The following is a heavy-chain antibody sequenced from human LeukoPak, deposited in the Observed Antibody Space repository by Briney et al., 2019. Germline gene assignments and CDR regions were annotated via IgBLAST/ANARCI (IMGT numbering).Heavy chain of an antibody. CDR3: ARAVPYYDFWSGYYNWFDP. J-gene: IGHJ5*02. CDR1: GGSVSSGSYY. D-gene: IGHD3-3*01. CDR2: IYYSGST. V-gene: IGHV4-61*01. Sequence: SETLSLTCTVSGGSVSSGSYYWSWIRQPPGKGLEWIGDIYYSGSTNYNPSLKSRVTISVDTSKNQFSLKLSSVTAADTAVYYCARAVPYYDFWSGYYNWFDPWGQGTLLTVSS.